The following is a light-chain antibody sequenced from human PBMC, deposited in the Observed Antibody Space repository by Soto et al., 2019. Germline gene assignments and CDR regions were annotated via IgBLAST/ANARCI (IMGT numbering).Light chain of an antibody. CDR2: DAS. V-gene: IGKV3-11*01. CDR3: QQRSSWPRT. J-gene: IGKJ1*01. CDR1: QSVSTY. Sequence: EIVLTQSPATLSLSPGDRATLACRASQSVSTYLALYQQKPGQAPRVVIYDASNRATGIPPRFSGSGSGTDFTLTISSLEHEDFAVYYCQQRSSWPRTFGQGTKVEIK.